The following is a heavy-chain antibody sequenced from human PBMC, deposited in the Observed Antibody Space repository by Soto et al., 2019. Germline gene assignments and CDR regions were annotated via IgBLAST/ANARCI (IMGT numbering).Heavy chain of an antibody. CDR1: GYTFTSYY. V-gene: IGHV1-46*01. CDR3: AREPQITGTTGAFDI. Sequence: QVQLVQSGAEVKKPGASVKVSCKAYGYTFTSYYMHWVRQAPGQGLEWMGIINPSGGSTSYAQKFQGRVTMTRDTSTSTVYMELSSLRSEDTAVYYCAREPQITGTTGAFDIWGQGTMVTVSS. CDR2: INPSGGST. J-gene: IGHJ3*02. D-gene: IGHD1-20*01.